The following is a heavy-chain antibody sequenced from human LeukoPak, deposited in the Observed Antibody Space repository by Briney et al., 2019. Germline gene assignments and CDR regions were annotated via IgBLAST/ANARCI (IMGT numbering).Heavy chain of an antibody. Sequence: GGSLRLSCVASGFTFSNYWMHWVRQAPGKGLVWFSRIDSDGSSTIYADSVKGRFTISRDNAKNTLYLQMNSLRAEDTAVYYCARAGFGDFIAAFYYGMDVWGQGTTVTVSS. CDR3: ARAGFGDFIAAFYYGMDV. D-gene: IGHD3-10*01. CDR1: GFTFSNYW. J-gene: IGHJ6*02. CDR2: IDSDGSST. V-gene: IGHV3-74*01.